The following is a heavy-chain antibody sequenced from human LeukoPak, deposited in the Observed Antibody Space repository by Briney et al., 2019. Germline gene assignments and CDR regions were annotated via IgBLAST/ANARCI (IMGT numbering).Heavy chain of an antibody. D-gene: IGHD2-2*01. J-gene: IGHJ3*02. CDR3: ARARYANAWYAFDI. V-gene: IGHV4-59*02. CDR1: GGSVSSYY. CDR2: LSHSGSS. Sequence: SETLSLTCTVSGGSVSSYYWSWIRRPPGRGLECIAYLSHSGSSDSNTSLTSRVTTLVDTSKNQFSLKLSSVTAADTAVYYCARARYANAWYAFDIWGHGTMVTVSS.